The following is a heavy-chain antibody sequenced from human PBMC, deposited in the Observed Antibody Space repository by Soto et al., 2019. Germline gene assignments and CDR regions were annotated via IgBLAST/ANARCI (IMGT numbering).Heavy chain of an antibody. CDR1: GYTFTSNR. J-gene: IGHJ4*02. Sequence: ASVKVSCKASGYTFTSNRIGWVRQAPGQGLEWMGWINVYNGNTKYAQQLQGRVTLTTDTSTSTAYMDLRSLRSDDTAVYYCARISSASSGWLSDYWGQGTLVTVSS. CDR2: INVYNGNT. CDR3: ARISSASSGWLSDY. D-gene: IGHD6-19*01. V-gene: IGHV1-18*04.